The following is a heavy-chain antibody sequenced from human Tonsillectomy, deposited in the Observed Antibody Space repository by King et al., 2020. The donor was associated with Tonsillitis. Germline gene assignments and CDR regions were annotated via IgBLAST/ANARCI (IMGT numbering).Heavy chain of an antibody. CDR1: GDSITNERSY. J-gene: IGHJ4*02. CDR3: ARHPNPTIWERKYYFDS. V-gene: IGHV4-39*01. D-gene: IGHD3-3*01. Sequence: VQLQESGPGLVKPSETLSLTCTVSGDSITNERSYWDWIRQTPGMGLELIGFIYYSGTAFYNPSLRSRVTLSVDRSNNQFSLELRSVTAADTAVYYCARHPNPTIWERKYYFDSWGQGILVTVSS. CDR2: IYYSGTA.